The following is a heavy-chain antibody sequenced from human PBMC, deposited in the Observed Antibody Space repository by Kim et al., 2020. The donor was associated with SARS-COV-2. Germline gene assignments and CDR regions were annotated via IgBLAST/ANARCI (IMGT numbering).Heavy chain of an antibody. CDR2: INPNSGGR. J-gene: IGHJ4*02. CDR3: ARERYCSSTSCYYFDY. D-gene: IGHD2-2*01. V-gene: IGHV1-2*02. Sequence: ASVKVSCKASGYTFTGYYMHWVRQAPGQGLEWMGWINPNSGGRNYAQKFQGRVTMTRDTSISTAYMELSRLRSDDTAVYYCARERYCSSTSCYYFDYWGQGTLVTVSS. CDR1: GYTFTGYY.